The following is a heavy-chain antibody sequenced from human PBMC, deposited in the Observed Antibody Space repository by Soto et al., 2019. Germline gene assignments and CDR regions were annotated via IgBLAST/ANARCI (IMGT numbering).Heavy chain of an antibody. Sequence: QVQLQESGPGLVKPSQTLSLTCTVSGDSISSGGYLWNWIRQHPGKGLEWIGLIYYTGSTFYNPSLRSRVTFSVDTSKNHFSLKLTSVTAADTAVYFCARLSSSSSFDFWGQGTLVTVSS. V-gene: IGHV4-31*03. CDR3: ARLSSSSSFDF. CDR1: GDSISSGGYL. D-gene: IGHD6-6*01. CDR2: IYYTGST. J-gene: IGHJ4*02.